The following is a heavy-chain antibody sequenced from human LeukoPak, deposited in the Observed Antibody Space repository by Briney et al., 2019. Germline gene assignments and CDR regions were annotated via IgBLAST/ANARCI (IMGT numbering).Heavy chain of an antibody. D-gene: IGHD3-3*01. Sequence: PGGSLRLSCAASGFTFSSYSMNWVRQAPGKGLEWVSSISSSSYIYYADSVKGRFTISRDNAKNSLYLQMNSLRAEDTAVYYCARGVRTGITIALALNWGQGTLVTVSS. CDR2: ISSSSYI. V-gene: IGHV3-21*01. CDR1: GFTFSSYS. CDR3: ARGVRTGITIALALN. J-gene: IGHJ4*02.